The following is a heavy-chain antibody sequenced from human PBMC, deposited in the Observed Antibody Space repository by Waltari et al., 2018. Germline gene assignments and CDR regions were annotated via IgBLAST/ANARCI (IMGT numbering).Heavy chain of an antibody. Sequence: QLQLQESGPGLLTPSETLSFTCTVSGGSISSSSFSWGWIRQPPGKGLEWIADLYYAGTPYYNPSLKSRVTISVDTSRNQFSLKLSSVTAADTAVYFCARRSGYYDLWGQGTMVTVSS. V-gene: IGHV4-39*07. J-gene: IGHJ3*01. D-gene: IGHD3-3*01. CDR3: ARRSGYYDL. CDR2: LYYAGTP. CDR1: GGSISSSSFS.